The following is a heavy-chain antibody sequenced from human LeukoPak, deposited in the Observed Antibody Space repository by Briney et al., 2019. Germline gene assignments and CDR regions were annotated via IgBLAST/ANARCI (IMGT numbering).Heavy chain of an antibody. Sequence: SQTLSLTCTVSGGSISSGNYYWSWIRQPAGKGLEWIGRIYTSGSTNYNPSLKSRVTISLDTSKNQFSLKLSSVTAADTAVYYCARGGTILRYFDYWGQGTLVTVSS. D-gene: IGHD3-3*01. J-gene: IGHJ4*02. CDR1: GGSISSGNYY. CDR2: IYTSGST. CDR3: ARGGTILRYFDY. V-gene: IGHV4-61*02.